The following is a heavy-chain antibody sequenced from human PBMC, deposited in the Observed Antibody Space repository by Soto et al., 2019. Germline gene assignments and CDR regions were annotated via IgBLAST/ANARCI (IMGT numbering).Heavy chain of an antibody. CDR1: GFTFSDYY. D-gene: IGHD6-13*01. V-gene: IGHV3-11*05. Sequence: QVQLVESGGGLVKPGGSLRLSCAASGFTFSDYYMSWIRQAPGKGLEWVSYISSSSSYTNYADSVKGRFTISRDNAKNSLYRQMNSLRAEDTAVYYCAQAGYSSSWPFDYWGQGTLVTVSS. CDR3: AQAGYSSSWPFDY. CDR2: ISSSSSYT. J-gene: IGHJ4*02.